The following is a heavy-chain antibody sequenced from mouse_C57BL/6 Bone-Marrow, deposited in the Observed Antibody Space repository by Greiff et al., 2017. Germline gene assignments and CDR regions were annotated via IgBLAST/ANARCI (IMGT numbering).Heavy chain of an antibody. CDR2: ISSGSSTI. CDR3: ARYYYGSRPYYYAMDY. D-gene: IGHD1-1*01. J-gene: IGHJ4*01. CDR1: GFTFSDYG. Sequence: EVNLVESGGGLVKPGGSLKLSCAASGFTFSDYGMHWVRQAPEKGLEWVAYISSGSSTIYYADTVKGRFTISRDNAKNTLFLQMTSLRSEDTAMYYCARYYYGSRPYYYAMDYWGQGTSVTVSS. V-gene: IGHV5-17*01.